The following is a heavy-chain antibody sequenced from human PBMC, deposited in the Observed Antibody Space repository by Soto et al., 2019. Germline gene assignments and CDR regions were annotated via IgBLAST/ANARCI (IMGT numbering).Heavy chain of an antibody. CDR3: ARVWEWIQLWSYYYYGMDV. D-gene: IGHD5-18*01. CDR2: IKQDGSEK. J-gene: IGHJ6*02. CDR1: GFTFSSYW. Sequence: HPGGSLRLSCAASGFTFSSYWMSWVRQAPGKGLEWVANIKQDGSEKYYVDSVKGRFTISRDNAKNSLYLQMNSLRAEDTAVYYCARVWEWIQLWSYYYYGMDVWGQGTTVTVSS. V-gene: IGHV3-7*01.